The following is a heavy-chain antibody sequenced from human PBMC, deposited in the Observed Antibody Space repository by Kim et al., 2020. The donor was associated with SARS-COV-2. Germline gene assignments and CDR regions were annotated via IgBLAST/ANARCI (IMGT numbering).Heavy chain of an antibody. D-gene: IGHD5-12*01. CDR1: GFTFSDYY. CDR2: ISSSGSTI. CDR3: ARGNIDSGYDGDGGGLDY. V-gene: IGHV3-11*01. J-gene: IGHJ4*02. Sequence: GSLRLSCAASGFTFSDYYMSWIRQAPGKGLEWVSYISSSGSTIYYADSVKGRFTISRDNAKNSLYLQMNSLRAEDTAVYYCARGNIDSGYDGDGGGLDYWGQGTLVTVSS.